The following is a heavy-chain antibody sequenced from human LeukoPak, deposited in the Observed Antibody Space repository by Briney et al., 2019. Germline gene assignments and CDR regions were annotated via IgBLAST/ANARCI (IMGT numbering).Heavy chain of an antibody. V-gene: IGHV4-30-2*01. Sequence: SETLSLTCTVSGGSISSGGYYWSWIRQPPGKGLEWIGYIYHSGSTYYNPSLKSRVTISVDRSKNQFSLKLSSVTAADTAVYYCARGHTSGSSYYFDYWGQGTLVTVSS. CDR1: GGSISSGGYY. D-gene: IGHD1-26*01. CDR3: ARGHTSGSSYYFDY. CDR2: IYHSGST. J-gene: IGHJ4*02.